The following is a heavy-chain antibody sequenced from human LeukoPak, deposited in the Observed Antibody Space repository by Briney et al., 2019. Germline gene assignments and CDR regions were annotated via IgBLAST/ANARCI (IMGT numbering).Heavy chain of an antibody. CDR2: INSDGSST. V-gene: IGHV3-74*01. CDR3: ARAPSINGAVDY. Sequence: GSLSLSCAASGFPFSSYWMNWVRQAPGKGLVGVSRINSDGSSTRYADSVKGRFTISRDNAKNTLYLQMNSLRAEDTAIYYCARAPSINGAVDYWGQGTLVTVSS. J-gene: IGHJ4*02. D-gene: IGHD7-27*01. CDR1: GFPFSSYW.